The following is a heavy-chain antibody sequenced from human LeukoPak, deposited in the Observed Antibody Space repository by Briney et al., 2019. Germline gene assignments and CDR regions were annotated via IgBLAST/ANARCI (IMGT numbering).Heavy chain of an antibody. D-gene: IGHD6-19*01. J-gene: IGHJ4*02. Sequence: GGSLRLSCAASGFTFSSYSMNWVRQAPGKGLEWVSSISSGSSYIYYADSVKGRFTISRDNAKNSLYLQMNSLRAEDTAVYYCARASGYSSTLRDYWGQGTLVTVSS. CDR2: ISSGSSYI. CDR1: GFTFSSYS. V-gene: IGHV3-21*01. CDR3: ARASGYSSTLRDY.